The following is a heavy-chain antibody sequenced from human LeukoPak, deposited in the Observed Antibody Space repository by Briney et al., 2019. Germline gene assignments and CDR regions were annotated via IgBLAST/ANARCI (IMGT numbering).Heavy chain of an antibody. CDR3: AMYYYDSSGYYFPEDNWFDP. V-gene: IGHV1-2*06. CDR2: INPNSGGT. CDR1: GYTFTSYG. J-gene: IGHJ5*02. Sequence: ASVKVSCKASGYTFTSYGISWVRQAPGQGLEWMGRINPNSGGTNYAQKFQGRVTMTRDTSISTAYMELSRLRSDDTAVYYCAMYYYDSSGYYFPEDNWFDPWGQGTLVTVSS. D-gene: IGHD3-22*01.